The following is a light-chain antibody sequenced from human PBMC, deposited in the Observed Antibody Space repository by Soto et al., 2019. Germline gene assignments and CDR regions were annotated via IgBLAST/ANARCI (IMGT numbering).Light chain of an antibody. V-gene: IGLV2-8*01. Sequence: QSVLTQPPSASGSLGQSVTISCTGTSSDIGTYDYVSWYQQYPGRAPKLIIFEVSKRPLGVPDRFSGSKSGNTASLIVSGLQPDDAAEYHCTSYTGDDFTFVFGTGTRSPS. CDR2: EVS. CDR1: SSDIGTYDY. CDR3: TSYTGDDFTFV. J-gene: IGLJ1*01.